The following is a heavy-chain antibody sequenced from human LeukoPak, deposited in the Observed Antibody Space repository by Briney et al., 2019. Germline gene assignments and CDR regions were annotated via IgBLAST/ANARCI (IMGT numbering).Heavy chain of an antibody. V-gene: IGHV4-39*01. J-gene: IGHJ5*02. CDR3: ARLPGGWVHTFP. CDR2: VYYTGST. Sequence: SETLSLTCSVSGGSIFGNTYYWGWVRQPPGKGLEWIGTVYYTGSTYYNSSLKSRVTISVDPSKNQFSLKLSSVTAADTAVYYCARLPGGWVHTFPWGQGTLVTVS. D-gene: IGHD6-19*01. CDR1: GGSIFGNTYY.